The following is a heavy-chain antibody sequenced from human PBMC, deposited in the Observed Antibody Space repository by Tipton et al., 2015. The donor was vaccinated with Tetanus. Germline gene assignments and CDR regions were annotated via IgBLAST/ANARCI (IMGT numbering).Heavy chain of an antibody. CDR3: ARDQDSSGLLIDY. CDR2: ISYDGSNK. D-gene: IGHD6-19*01. Sequence: QLVQSGGGVVQPGRSLRLSCAASGFTFSSYAMHWVRQAPGKGLEWVAVISYDGSNKYYADSVKGRFTISRDNSKNTLYLQMNSLRAEDTAVYYCARDQDSSGLLIDYWGQGTLVTVSS. J-gene: IGHJ4*02. V-gene: IGHV3-30*04. CDR1: GFTFSSYA.